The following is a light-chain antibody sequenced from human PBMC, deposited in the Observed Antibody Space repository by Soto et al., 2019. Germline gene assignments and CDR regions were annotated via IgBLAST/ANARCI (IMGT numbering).Light chain of an antibody. Sequence: AIQLTQSPSSLSASVEDRVTITCRTSQDVSSAFAWYQQKPGKPPKLLIYDASSPENGVPSRFSGSGSGTEFTLTISSLQPDDFATYYCQQFDSHPVTFGQGTRLDMK. CDR2: DAS. J-gene: IGKJ5*01. V-gene: IGKV1-13*02. CDR1: QDVSSA. CDR3: QQFDSHPVT.